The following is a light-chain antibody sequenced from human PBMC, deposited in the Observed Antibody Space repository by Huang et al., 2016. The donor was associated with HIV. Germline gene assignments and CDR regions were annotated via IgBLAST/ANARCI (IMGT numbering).Light chain of an antibody. Sequence: DIVMTQSPDSLAVSLGERATIKCKSRQSVLNRSNNKKYLAWYQKKPGQPPKLVIYWAATRESGVPGRFSGSGSGTDFTLTISSLQAEDVAVYYCQQYFNTPPTFGRGTKVEIK. CDR2: WAA. CDR1: QSVLNRSNNKKY. J-gene: IGKJ1*01. CDR3: QQYFNTPPT. V-gene: IGKV4-1*01.